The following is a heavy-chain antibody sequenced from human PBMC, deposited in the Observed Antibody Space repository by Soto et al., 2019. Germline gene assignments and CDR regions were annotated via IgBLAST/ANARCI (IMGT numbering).Heavy chain of an antibody. CDR1: GYSFTSYW. CDR2: IYPGDSDT. Sequence: PGESLKISCKGSGYSFTSYWIGWVRQMPGKGLEWMGIIYPGDSDTRYSPSFQGQVTISADKSISTAYLQWSSLKASDTAMYYCASQGYDYIWGCCGGGYYFAYWGQGTLVTVSS. CDR3: ASQGYDYIWGCCGGGYYFAY. J-gene: IGHJ4*02. V-gene: IGHV5-51*01. D-gene: IGHD3-16*01.